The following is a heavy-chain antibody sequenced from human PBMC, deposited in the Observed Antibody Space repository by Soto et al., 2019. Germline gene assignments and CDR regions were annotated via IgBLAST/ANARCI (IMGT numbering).Heavy chain of an antibody. CDR1: GFTFTSSA. D-gene: IGHD3-10*01. J-gene: IGHJ6*02. V-gene: IGHV1-58*01. Sequence: SVKVSCKASGFTFTSSAVQWVRQARGQRHEWIGWIVVGSGNTNYAQKFQERVTITRDMSTSTAYMELISLRSEDTAVYYCAADFLVLYGMDVWGPGTTVTVSS. CDR3: AADFLVLYGMDV. CDR2: IVVGSGNT.